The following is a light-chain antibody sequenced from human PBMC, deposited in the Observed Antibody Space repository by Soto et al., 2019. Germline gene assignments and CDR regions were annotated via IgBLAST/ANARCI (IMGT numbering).Light chain of an antibody. J-gene: IGKJ1*01. CDR3: QQYYSYPPT. CDR1: QGISSY. Sequence: AIRMTQSPSSLSASTGDRVTITCRASQGISSYLAWYQQKPGKAPKLLIYAASTLQSGVPSRFSGSGSGTDFTLTISCLQSEDFATYYCQQYYSYPPTLGQGTKLDIK. V-gene: IGKV1-8*01. CDR2: AAS.